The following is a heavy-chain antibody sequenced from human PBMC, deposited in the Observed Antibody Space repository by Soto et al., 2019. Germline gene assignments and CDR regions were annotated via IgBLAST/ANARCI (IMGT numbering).Heavy chain of an antibody. Sequence: QVQLQESGPGLVEPSQTLSLTCTVSGGSFSRGGYYWGCIRQHPGKGLEWIGYIYYSGGTYYNPSLQSLVTISVDTFKSQFSLKLSSVTAADTAVYYCAREAAAGFRPFEYWGRGTLVAVSS. D-gene: IGHD6-13*01. V-gene: IGHV4-31*01. CDR3: AREAAAGFRPFEY. CDR1: GGSFSRGGYY. J-gene: IGHJ4*01. CDR2: IYYSGGT.